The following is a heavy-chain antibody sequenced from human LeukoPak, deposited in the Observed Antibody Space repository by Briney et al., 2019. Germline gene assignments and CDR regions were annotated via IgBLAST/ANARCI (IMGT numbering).Heavy chain of an antibody. Sequence: GASVKVSCKASGYTFTGYCMHWVRQAPGQGLEWMGWINPNSGGTNYAQKFQGRVTMTRDTSISTAYMELSRLRSDDTAVYYCARSSGPKSTDFDYWGQGTLVTVSS. D-gene: IGHD3-22*01. CDR2: INPNSGGT. J-gene: IGHJ4*02. V-gene: IGHV1-2*02. CDR3: ARSSGPKSTDFDY. CDR1: GYTFTGYC.